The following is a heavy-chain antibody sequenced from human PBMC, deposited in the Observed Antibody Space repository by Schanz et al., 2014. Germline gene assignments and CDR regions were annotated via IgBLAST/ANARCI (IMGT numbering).Heavy chain of an antibody. D-gene: IGHD2-21*02. J-gene: IGHJ4*02. CDR1: GFTFSDYG. CDR2: ISYDGSFE. Sequence: QVQLVESGGGVVQPGRSLRLSCGASGFTFSDYGTHWVRQAPGKGLEWVAFISYDGSFEDYLDSVKGRFTISRDNSKKTLYLQMSSLRGEDTAVYYCAKDLEPQCGGDCPLTWGQGTLVTVSS. V-gene: IGHV3-30*18. CDR3: AKDLEPQCGGDCPLT.